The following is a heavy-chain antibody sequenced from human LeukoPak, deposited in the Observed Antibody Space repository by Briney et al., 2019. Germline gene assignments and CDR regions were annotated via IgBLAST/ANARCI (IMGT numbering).Heavy chain of an antibody. J-gene: IGHJ4*02. CDR1: GFTFNSFW. Sequence: GGSLRLSCAASGFTFNSFWMSWVRQAPRKGLEWVANIKEDGSQRYYVHSVKGRFTISRDTAKNSLYLQMSSLSAEDTAVYYCARHTTTGRACFFDYWGQGTLVTVSS. D-gene: IGHD1-1*01. CDR3: ARHTTTGRACFFDY. CDR2: IKEDGSQR. V-gene: IGHV3-7*01.